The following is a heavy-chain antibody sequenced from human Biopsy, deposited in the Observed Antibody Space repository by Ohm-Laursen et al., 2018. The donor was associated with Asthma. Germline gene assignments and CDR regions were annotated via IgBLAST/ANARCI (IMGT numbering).Heavy chain of an antibody. D-gene: IGHD6-6*01. V-gene: IGHV3-30*03. Sequence: SLRLSCAAPGFTFSSYGMHWVRQAPGKGLEWVAVILSDGRDKYYADSVKGRFTISRDNSKDTLYLQVNSLRGDDTAVYYCARGRTWGRSYYFDYWGQGTLVTVSS. CDR1: GFTFSSYG. CDR3: ARGRTWGRSYYFDY. CDR2: ILSDGRDK. J-gene: IGHJ4*02.